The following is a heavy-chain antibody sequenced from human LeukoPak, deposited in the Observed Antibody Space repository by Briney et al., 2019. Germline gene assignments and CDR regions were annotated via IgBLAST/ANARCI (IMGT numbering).Heavy chain of an antibody. Sequence: SETLSLTCTVSGGSISSGTYYWSWIRQPAGKGLEWIGRIYTSGGTNYNPSLKSRVTISVDTSRNQFSLKLSSVTAADTAVYXXARDWGYYYYMDVWGKGTTVTISS. CDR3: ARDWGYYYYMDV. CDR2: IYTSGGT. J-gene: IGHJ6*03. V-gene: IGHV4-61*02. D-gene: IGHD3-16*01. CDR1: GGSISSGTYY.